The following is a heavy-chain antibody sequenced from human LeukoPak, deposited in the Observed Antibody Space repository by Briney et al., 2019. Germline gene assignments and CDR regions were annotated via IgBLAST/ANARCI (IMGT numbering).Heavy chain of an antibody. CDR3: AVGGYGCNKRNCDY. CDR1: RGSISSSSYY. J-gene: IGHJ4*02. CDR2: IYYSGST. V-gene: IGHV4-39*01. Sequence: PETLSLTCTVSRGSISSSSYYWGWIRQPPGKGLEWIGCIYYSGSTYYNPSLKSRVTISVDTSKNQFSLKLSSVTAADTAVYYCAVGGYGCNKRNCDYWAEGTLVTVSS. D-gene: IGHD3-22*01.